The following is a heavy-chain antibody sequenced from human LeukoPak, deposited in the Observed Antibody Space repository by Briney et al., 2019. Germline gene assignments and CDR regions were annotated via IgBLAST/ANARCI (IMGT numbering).Heavy chain of an antibody. V-gene: IGHV6-1*01. CDR2: TYYRSKWYN. CDR3: ARDSEVVGATASYYFDY. CDR1: GDSVSSNSAA. Sequence: SQTLSLTCAISGDSVSSNSAAWNWIRQSPSRGLERLGRTYYRSKWYNDYAVSVKSRITINPDTSKNQFSLQLNSVTPEDTAVYYCARDSEVVGATASYYFDYWGQGTLVTVSS. J-gene: IGHJ4*02. D-gene: IGHD1-26*01.